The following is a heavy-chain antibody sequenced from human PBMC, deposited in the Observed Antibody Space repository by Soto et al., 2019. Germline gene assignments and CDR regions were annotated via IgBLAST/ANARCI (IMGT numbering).Heavy chain of an antibody. Sequence: EVQLVESGGGLVQPGGSLRLSCAASGFTFSSYWMHWVRQAPGKGLVWVSRINSDGSSTSYADSVKGRFTISRDNAKNPLDRQMNRLRAEDTAGYYCARATNWENWYFDLWGRGTLVTVSS. D-gene: IGHD7-27*01. CDR3: ARATNWENWYFDL. CDR1: GFTFSSYW. V-gene: IGHV3-74*01. CDR2: INSDGSST. J-gene: IGHJ2*01.